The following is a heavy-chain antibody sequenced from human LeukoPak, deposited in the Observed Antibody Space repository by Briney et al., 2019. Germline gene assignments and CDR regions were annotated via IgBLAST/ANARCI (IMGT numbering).Heavy chain of an antibody. Sequence: GGSLRLSCAASGFTVSSNYMNWVRQAPGKGLEWVSSISSSSSYIYYADSVKGRFTISRDNAKNSLYLQMNSLRAEDTAVYYCARAINWVFDYWGQGTLVTVSS. CDR1: GFTVSSNY. D-gene: IGHD7-27*01. J-gene: IGHJ4*02. V-gene: IGHV3-21*01. CDR2: ISSSSSYI. CDR3: ARAINWVFDY.